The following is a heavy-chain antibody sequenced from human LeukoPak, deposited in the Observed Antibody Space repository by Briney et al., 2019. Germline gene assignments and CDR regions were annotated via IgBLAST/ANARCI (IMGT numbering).Heavy chain of an antibody. CDR1: GYTFTVYY. CDR2: INPNSGGT. D-gene: IGHD3-22*01. Sequence: GASVTVSCKASGYTFTVYYMHWVRQAPGQGLEWMGWINPNSGGTNYAQKFQGRVTITRDTSISTAYMELSRLRSDDTAVYYCARAARGYGYWGQGTLVTVSS. V-gene: IGHV1-2*02. J-gene: IGHJ4*02. CDR3: ARAARGYGY.